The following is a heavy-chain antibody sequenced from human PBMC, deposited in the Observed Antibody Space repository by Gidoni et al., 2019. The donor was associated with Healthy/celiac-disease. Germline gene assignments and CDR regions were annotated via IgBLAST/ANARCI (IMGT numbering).Heavy chain of an antibody. V-gene: IGHV1-69*01. J-gene: IGHJ5*02. D-gene: IGHD4-17*01. CDR1: GGTFSSYA. CDR2: IIPIFGTA. CDR3: ARDRPAYDYGDYSVWFDP. Sequence: QVQLVQSGAEVKKPGSSVKVSCKASGGTFSSYAISWVRQAPGQGLEWMGGIIPIFGTANYAQKFQGRVTITADESTSTAYMELSSLRSEDTAVYYCARDRPAYDYGDYSVWFDPWGQGTLVTVSS.